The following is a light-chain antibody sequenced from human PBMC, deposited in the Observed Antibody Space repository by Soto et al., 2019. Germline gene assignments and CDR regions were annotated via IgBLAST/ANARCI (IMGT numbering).Light chain of an antibody. CDR1: SSDVGSYNV. CDR2: EVS. CDR3: CSYAGTSTPVL. V-gene: IGLV2-23*02. Sequence: QSALTQPASVSGSPGQSITISCTGTSSDVGSYNVVSWYQHHPGKVPKLMIYEVSKRPSGVSNRFSGSKSGNTASLTISGLQAEDEADDYCCSYAGTSTPVLFGGGTKVTVL. J-gene: IGLJ2*01.